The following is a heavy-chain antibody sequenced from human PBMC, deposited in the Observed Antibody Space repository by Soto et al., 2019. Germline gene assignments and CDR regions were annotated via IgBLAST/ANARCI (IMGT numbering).Heavy chain of an antibody. CDR2: IIPLFDAT. CDR3: ARDRSSSWYNGTFYFDS. CDR1: GGTFTTYD. V-gene: IGHV1-69*06. Sequence: QVQLVQSGAEVRKPGSSVKVSCKASGGTFTTYDISWVRQAPGQGLEWMGGIIPLFDATKYAQKFQGRVTITADKSTGTAYMEFSSLRSEDTAIYYCARDRSSSWYNGTFYFDSWGQGTLVTVSS. J-gene: IGHJ4*02. D-gene: IGHD6-19*01.